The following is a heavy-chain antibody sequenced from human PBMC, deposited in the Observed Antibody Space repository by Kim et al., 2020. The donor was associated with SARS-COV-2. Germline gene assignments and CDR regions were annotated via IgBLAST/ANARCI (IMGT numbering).Heavy chain of an antibody. V-gene: IGHV4-59*01. D-gene: IGHD6-19*01. CDR3: ARSQWLANWFDP. CDR1: GGSISSYY. J-gene: IGHJ5*02. CDR2: IYYSGST. Sequence: SETLSLTCTVSGGSISSYYWSWIRQPPGKGLEWIGYIYYSGSTNYNPSLKSRVTISVDTSKNQFSLKLSSVTAADTAVYYCARSQWLANWFDPWGQGTLVTVSS.